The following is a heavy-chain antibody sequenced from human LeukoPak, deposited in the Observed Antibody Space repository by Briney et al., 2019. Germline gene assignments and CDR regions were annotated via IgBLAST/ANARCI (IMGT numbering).Heavy chain of an antibody. D-gene: IGHD3-10*02. CDR2: IKHDGSEK. Sequence: GGSLRLSCAASGFTFSSYWMSWVRQAPGKGLEWVANIKHDGSEKYYVDSVKGRFTISRDNAKNSLYLQMNSLRAEDTAVYYCAELGITMIGGVWGKGTSVTISS. CDR1: GFTFSSYW. J-gene: IGHJ6*04. CDR3: AELGITMIGGV. V-gene: IGHV3-7*01.